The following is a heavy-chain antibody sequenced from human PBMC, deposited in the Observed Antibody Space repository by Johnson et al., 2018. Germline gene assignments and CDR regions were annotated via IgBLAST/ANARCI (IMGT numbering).Heavy chain of an antibody. CDR1: GFTFSSYA. CDR3: ARGPPPDSDSSGYYYYYYMDV. V-gene: IGHV3-13*01. J-gene: IGHJ6*03. CDR2: IGTAGDT. D-gene: IGHD3-22*01. Sequence: VQLVQSGGGVVQPGRSLRLSCAASGFTFSSYAMYWVRQATGKGLEWVSAIGTAGDTYYPGSVKGRFTISRENAKNSLYLQMNSLRAGDTAVYYCARGPPPDSDSSGYYYYYYMDVWGKGTTVTVSS.